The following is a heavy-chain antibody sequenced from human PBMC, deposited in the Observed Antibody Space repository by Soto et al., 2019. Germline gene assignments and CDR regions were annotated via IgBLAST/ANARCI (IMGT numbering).Heavy chain of an antibody. CDR3: ARNLGDCSSTSCSKGWYYYYGMDV. CDR2: INHSGST. V-gene: IGHV4-34*01. D-gene: IGHD2-2*01. CDR1: GGSFSGSY. J-gene: IGHJ6*02. Sequence: SETLSLTCAVYGGSFSGSYWSWIRQPPGKGLEWIGEINHSGSTNYTPSLTSRVTISVDTSKNQFSLKLSSVTAANTDEYYCARNLGDCSSTSCSKGWYYYYGMDVWGQGTTVTVSS.